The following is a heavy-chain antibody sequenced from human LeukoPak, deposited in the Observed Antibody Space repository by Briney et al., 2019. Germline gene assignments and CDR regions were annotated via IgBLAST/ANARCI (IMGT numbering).Heavy chain of an antibody. CDR1: GGSISSGSYY. V-gene: IGHV4-61*02. Sequence: SETLSLTCTVSGGSISSGSYYWSWIRQPAGKGLEWIGRIYTSGSTNYNPSLKSRVTISVDTSKNEFSLKLTSVTAADTAVHYCAREANYYGSGSYFEGTFDYWGQGSLVTVSS. CDR3: AREANYYGSGSYFEGTFDY. J-gene: IGHJ4*02. D-gene: IGHD3-10*01. CDR2: IYTSGST.